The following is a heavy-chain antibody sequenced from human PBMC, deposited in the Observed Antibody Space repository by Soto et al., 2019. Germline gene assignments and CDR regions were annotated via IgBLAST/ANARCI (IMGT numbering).Heavy chain of an antibody. J-gene: IGHJ4*02. CDR3: TSLTMVRGVPFDY. Sequence: GGSLRLSCAASGFTFSGSAMHWVRQASGKGLEWVGRIRSKANSYATAYAASVKGRFTISRDDSKNTAYLQMNSLKTEDTAVYYCTSLTMVRGVPFDYWGQGTLVTVSS. V-gene: IGHV3-73*01. D-gene: IGHD3-10*01. CDR1: GFTFSGSA. CDR2: IRSKANSYAT.